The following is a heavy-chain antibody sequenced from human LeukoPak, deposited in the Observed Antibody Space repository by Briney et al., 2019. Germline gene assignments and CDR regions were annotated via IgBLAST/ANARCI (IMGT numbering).Heavy chain of an antibody. CDR1: GYTFTSYV. CDR2: ISAYNGNT. D-gene: IGHD3-3*01. J-gene: IGHJ4*02. V-gene: IGHV1-18*01. Sequence: ASVKVSCKASGYTFTSYVISWVRQAPGQGLEWMGWISAYNGNTNYAQKLQGRVTMTTDTSTSTAYMELRSLRSDDTAVYYCARGRITIFGVVIPDYWGQGTLVTVSS. CDR3: ARGRITIFGVVIPDY.